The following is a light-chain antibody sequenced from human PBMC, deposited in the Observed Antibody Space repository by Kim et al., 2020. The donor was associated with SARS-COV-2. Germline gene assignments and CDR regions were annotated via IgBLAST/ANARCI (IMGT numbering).Light chain of an antibody. CDR3: PGWDDNLNAEV. CDR2: KNN. J-gene: IGLJ3*02. V-gene: IGLV1-44*01. CDR1: SSNCGTNS. Sequence: ELTQPPSVSGTPGQRGTIACSGSSSNCGTNSVHWYQQLPGTAPEVFIYKNNQRASGVPDRFSGSKSGTSASLAISGLQSEDGGDYYCPGWDDNLNAEVFGGGTQLTVL.